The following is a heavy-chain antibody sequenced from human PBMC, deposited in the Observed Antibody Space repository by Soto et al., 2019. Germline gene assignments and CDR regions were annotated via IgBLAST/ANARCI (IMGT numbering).Heavy chain of an antibody. J-gene: IGHJ5*02. D-gene: IGHD3-3*01. CDR2: IIPIFGTA. CDR3: ARVRPQEYDFWSGGFDP. V-gene: IGHV1-69*13. Sequence: SVKVSFKASGGTFSSYAISWVRQAPGQGLEWMGGIIPIFGTANYAQKFQGRVTITADESTSTAYMELSSLRSEDTAVYYCARVRPQEYDFWSGGFDPWGQGTLVTVSS. CDR1: GGTFSSYA.